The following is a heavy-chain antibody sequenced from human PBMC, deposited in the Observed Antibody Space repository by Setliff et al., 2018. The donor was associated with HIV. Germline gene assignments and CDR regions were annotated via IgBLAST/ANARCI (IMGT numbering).Heavy chain of an antibody. CDR2: TSHSGNT. Sequence: SETLSLTCTVSGGSISSNNDHWGWIRQPPGKGLEWIGSTSHSGNTYHNPSLQSRVTISLDMSKSQFSLKLRSMSAADTAVYYCARDPHYFDTSGYYSYFYFDFWGQGMLVTVSS. V-gene: IGHV4-39*07. J-gene: IGHJ4*02. CDR3: ARDPHYFDTSGYYSYFYFDF. D-gene: IGHD3-22*01. CDR1: GGSISSNNDH.